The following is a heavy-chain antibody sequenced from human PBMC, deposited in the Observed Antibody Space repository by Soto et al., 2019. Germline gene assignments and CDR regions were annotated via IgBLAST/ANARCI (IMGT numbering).Heavy chain of an antibody. Sequence: PGGPLRLSCAASGFTFDDYAMHWVRQAPGKGLEWVSLISWDGGSTYYADSVKGRFTISRDNSKNSLYLQMNSLRTEDTALYYCAKDSGYNSPYYFDYWGQGTLVTAPQ. CDR3: AKDSGYNSPYYFDY. CDR2: ISWDGGST. J-gene: IGHJ4*02. V-gene: IGHV3-43*01. D-gene: IGHD5-12*01. CDR1: GFTFDDYA.